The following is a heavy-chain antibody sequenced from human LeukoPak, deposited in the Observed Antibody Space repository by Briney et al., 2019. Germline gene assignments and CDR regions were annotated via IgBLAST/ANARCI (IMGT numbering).Heavy chain of an antibody. D-gene: IGHD2-15*01. CDR1: GYTFTSYD. CDR2: MNPNSGYT. J-gene: IGHJ5*02. V-gene: IGHV1-8*01. CDR3: ARDPTPCSGGSCYYNWFDP. Sequence: ASVKVSCKASGYTFTSYDINWVRQATGQGLEWMGWMNPNSGYTGYAQKFQGRVTMTRNTSISTAYMELSSLRSEDTAVYYCARDPTPCSGGSCYYNWFDPWGQGTLVTVSS.